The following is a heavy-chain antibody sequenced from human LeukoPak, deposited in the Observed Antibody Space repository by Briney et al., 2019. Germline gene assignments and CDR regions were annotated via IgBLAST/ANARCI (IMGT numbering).Heavy chain of an antibody. V-gene: IGHV1-8*03. CDR1: GYTFTSYD. D-gene: IGHD6-13*01. CDR3: ARDLIAAAGGY. Sequence: ASVKVSCKASGYTFTSYDINWVRQATGQGHEWMGWMNPNSGNTGYAQKFQGRVTITRNTSISTAYMELSSLRSEDTAVYYCARDLIAAAGGYWGQGTLVTVSS. J-gene: IGHJ4*02. CDR2: MNPNSGNT.